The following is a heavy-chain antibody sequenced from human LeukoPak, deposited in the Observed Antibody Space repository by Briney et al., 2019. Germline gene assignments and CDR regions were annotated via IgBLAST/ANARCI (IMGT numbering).Heavy chain of an antibody. CDR1: GFTFSSYE. D-gene: IGHD2-15*01. CDR3: ARAGYCSGGSCYSYYYGTDV. V-gene: IGHV3-48*03. J-gene: IGHJ6*02. Sequence: PGGSLRPSCAASGFTFSSYEMNWVRQAPGKGLEWVSYISSSGSTIYYADSVKGRFTISRDNAKNSLYLQMNSLRAEDTAVYYCARAGYCSGGSCYSYYYGTDVWGQGTTVTVSS. CDR2: ISSSGSTI.